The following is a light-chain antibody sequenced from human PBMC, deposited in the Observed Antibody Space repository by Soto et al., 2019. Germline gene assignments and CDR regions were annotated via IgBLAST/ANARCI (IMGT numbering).Light chain of an antibody. Sequence: QSVLTQPPSVSGAPGQRVTISCTGSSSNIGAGYDVHWYRQLPGTAPKLIIYGNSNRPSGVPDRISGSKSGTSASLAITGLQAKDEADYYCQSYDSSLSGVVFGGGTKLTVL. J-gene: IGLJ2*01. CDR2: GNS. CDR3: QSYDSSLSGVV. V-gene: IGLV1-40*01. CDR1: SSNIGAGYD.